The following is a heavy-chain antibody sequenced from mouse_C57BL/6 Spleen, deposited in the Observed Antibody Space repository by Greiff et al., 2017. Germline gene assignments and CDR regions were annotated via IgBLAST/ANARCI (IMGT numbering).Heavy chain of an antibody. J-gene: IGHJ1*03. CDR1: GYTFTSYW. CDR3: ARSGSSFYWYFDV. D-gene: IGHD1-1*01. V-gene: IGHV1-55*01. CDR2: IYPGSGST. Sequence: QVQLQQSGAELVKPGASVKMSCKASGYTFTSYWITWVKQRPGQGLEWIGDIYPGSGSTNYNEKFKGKATLTVDTSSSTAYMQLSSLTSEDSAVYYCARSGSSFYWYFDVWGTGTTVTVSS.